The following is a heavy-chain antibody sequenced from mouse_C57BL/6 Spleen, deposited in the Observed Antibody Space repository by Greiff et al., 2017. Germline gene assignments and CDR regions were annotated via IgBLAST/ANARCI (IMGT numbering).Heavy chain of an antibody. CDR2: ISSGGSYT. CDR1: GFTFSSYG. V-gene: IGHV5-6*02. D-gene: IGHD1-1*01. J-gene: IGHJ2*01. Sequence: DVMLVESGGDLVKPGGSLKLSCAASGFTFSSYGMSWVRQTPDKRLEWVATISSGGSYTYYPDSVKGRFTISRDNAKNTLYLQMSSLKSEDTAMYYWARQRDHGSRAEDYFDYWGQGTTLTVSS. CDR3: ARQRDHGSRAEDYFDY.